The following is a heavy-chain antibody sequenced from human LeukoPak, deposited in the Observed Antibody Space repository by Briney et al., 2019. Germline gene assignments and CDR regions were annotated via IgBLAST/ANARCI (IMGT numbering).Heavy chain of an antibody. CDR1: GFTFSDYY. CDR3: ARALFYYGEPYYFDS. V-gene: IGHV4-4*07. J-gene: IGHJ4*02. CDR2: IYTTGNT. Sequence: GSLRLSCAASGFTFSDYYMSWIRQPAGKGLEWIGRIYTTGNTNYNPSLKSRVTISIDTSKTQFSLKLSSVTAADTAVYYCARALFYYGEPYYFDSWGQGTLVSVSS. D-gene: IGHD4-17*01.